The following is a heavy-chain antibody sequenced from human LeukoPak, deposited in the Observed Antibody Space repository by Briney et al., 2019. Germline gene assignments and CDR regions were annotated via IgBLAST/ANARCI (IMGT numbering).Heavy chain of an antibody. D-gene: IGHD2-2*01. CDR2: IIPIFGTA. J-gene: IGHJ6*03. CDR3: ARTKYQLLLGYYYYYMDV. Sequence: SVKVSCKASGGTFSSYAISWVRQAPGQGLEWMGGIIPIFGTANYAQKFQGRVTITADKSTSTAYMELSSLRSEDTAVYYCARTKYQLLLGYYYYYMDVWGKGTTVTVSS. V-gene: IGHV1-69*06. CDR1: GGTFSSYA.